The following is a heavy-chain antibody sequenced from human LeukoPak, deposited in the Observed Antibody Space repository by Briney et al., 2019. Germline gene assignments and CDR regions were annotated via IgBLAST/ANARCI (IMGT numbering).Heavy chain of an antibody. CDR1: GFYFSDHY. CDR3: TRVRLGAATRYFDY. CDR2: IKNKANSYGT. D-gene: IGHD1-26*01. Sequence: QPGGSLRLSCAASGFYFSDHYMDWVRLAPGKGLEWVGGIKNKANSYGTDYAASVKGRFTLSRDDSKDSLYLQMNSLRSEDTALYYCTRVRLGAATRYFDYWGQGTLVTVSS. J-gene: IGHJ4*02. V-gene: IGHV3-72*01.